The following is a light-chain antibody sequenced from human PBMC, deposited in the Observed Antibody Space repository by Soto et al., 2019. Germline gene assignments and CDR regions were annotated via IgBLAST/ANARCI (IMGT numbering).Light chain of an antibody. CDR3: SSYTSISTGV. V-gene: IGLV2-14*01. CDR1: SSDVGNYNY. Sequence: QSVLTQPASVSGSPGQSITISCTGTSSDVGNYNYVSWYQQHPGKAPKLIIFEVSNRPSGVSNRFSGSKSGNTASLTISGLQTEDEADYYCSSYTSISTGVFGGGTKVTVL. J-gene: IGLJ2*01. CDR2: EVS.